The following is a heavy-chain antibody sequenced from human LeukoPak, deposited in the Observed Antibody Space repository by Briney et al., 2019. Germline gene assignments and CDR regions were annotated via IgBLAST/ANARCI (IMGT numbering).Heavy chain of an antibody. J-gene: IGHJ4*02. CDR3: AKAQTLDY. CDR1: GFTFSSYA. CDR2: ISYDGSNK. Sequence: PGGSLRLSCAASGFTFSSYAMHWVRQAPGKGLEWVAVISYDGSNKYYADSVKGRFTISRDNSKNSLYLQMNSLRAEDTALYYCAKAQTLDYWGQGTLVTVSS. V-gene: IGHV3-30-3*01.